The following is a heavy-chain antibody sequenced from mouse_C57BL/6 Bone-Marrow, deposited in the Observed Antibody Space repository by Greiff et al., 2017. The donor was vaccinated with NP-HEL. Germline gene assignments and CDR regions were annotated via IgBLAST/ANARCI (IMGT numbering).Heavy chain of an antibody. V-gene: IGHV1-81*01. CDR1: GYTFTSSG. CDR3: ARRWLTGREGYGDV. J-gene: IGHJ1*03. Sequence: QVQLQQSGAELARPGASVELSCKASGYTFTSSGISWVKQRTGQGLEWIGEIYPRSGNTYYNEKFKGKATLTADKSSSTAYMQLRSLTYEDAAVYVCARRWLTGREGYGDVWGTGTTVTVSS. D-gene: IGHD4-1*01. CDR2: IYPRSGNT.